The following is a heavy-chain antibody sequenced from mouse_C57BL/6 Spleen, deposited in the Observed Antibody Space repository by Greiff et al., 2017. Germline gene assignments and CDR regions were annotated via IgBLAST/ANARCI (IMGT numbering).Heavy chain of an antibody. J-gene: IGHJ4*01. CDR2: ISSGGSYT. CDR1: GFTFSSYG. Sequence: EVKLVESGGDLVKPGGSLKLSCAASGFTFSSYGMSWVRQTPDKRLEWVATISSGGSYTYYPDSVKGRFTISRDNAKNTLYLQMSSLKSEDTAMYYCARQGGSNYGYAMDYWGQGTSVTVSS. V-gene: IGHV5-6*01. CDR3: ARQGGSNYGYAMDY. D-gene: IGHD1-1*01.